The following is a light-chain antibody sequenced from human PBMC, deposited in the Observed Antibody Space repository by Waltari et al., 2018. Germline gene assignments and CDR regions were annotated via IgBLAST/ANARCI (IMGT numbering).Light chain of an antibody. V-gene: IGKV1-39*01. J-gene: IGKJ2*01. CDR1: QSISNN. CDR3: QQSYNAPYT. Sequence: DIKWTQFPSPLLHSVGDGVTITCRSSQSISNNLNCVQHKPGEAPNLLVYVASNLQRGVPSRFSGSGSETDFTLTISSLQLEDFATYYCQQSYNAPYTFGQGTNVEIK. CDR2: VAS.